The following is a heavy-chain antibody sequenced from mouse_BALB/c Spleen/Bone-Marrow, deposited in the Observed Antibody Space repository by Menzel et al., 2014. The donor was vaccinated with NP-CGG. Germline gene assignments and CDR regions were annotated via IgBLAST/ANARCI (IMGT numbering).Heavy chain of an antibody. CDR3: TRIFDY. J-gene: IGHJ2*01. Sequence: LQQSGSELVRPGASVKLSCKASGYIFANYWMHWVKQRHGQGLEWIGNISPRSGSTNYDEKFKSKATLTVDTSSATAYMYLNSPTSEDSAVYYCTRIFDYWGQGTILTVSS. CDR1: GYIFANYW. V-gene: IGHV1S22*01. CDR2: ISPRSGST.